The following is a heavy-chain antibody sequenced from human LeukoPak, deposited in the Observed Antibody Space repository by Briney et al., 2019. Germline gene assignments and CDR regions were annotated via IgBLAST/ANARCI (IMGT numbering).Heavy chain of an antibody. CDR1: GYTFTGYY. Sequence: AASVKVSCKASGYTFTGYYMHWVRQAPGQGLEWMGWINPNSGGANYAQKFQGRVTMTRDTSISTAYMELSRLRSDDTAVYYCARDWVEDPVGYWGQGALVTVSS. CDR3: ARDWVEDPVGY. CDR2: INPNSGGA. D-gene: IGHD2-15*01. V-gene: IGHV1-2*02. J-gene: IGHJ4*02.